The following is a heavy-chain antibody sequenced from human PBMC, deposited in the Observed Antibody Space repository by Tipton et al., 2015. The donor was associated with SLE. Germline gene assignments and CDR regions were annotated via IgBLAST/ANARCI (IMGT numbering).Heavy chain of an antibody. D-gene: IGHD6-19*01. V-gene: IGHV4-34*01. CDR1: GGSFSGYY. J-gene: IGHJ4*02. CDR3: ARGHSSGWYGGDYFDY. CDR2: INHSGST. Sequence: TLSLTCAVYGGSFSGYYWSWIRQPPGKGLEWIGEINHSGSTNYNPSLKGRVTISVDTSKNQFSLKLSSVTAADTAVYYCARGHSSGWYGGDYFDYWGQGTLVTVSS.